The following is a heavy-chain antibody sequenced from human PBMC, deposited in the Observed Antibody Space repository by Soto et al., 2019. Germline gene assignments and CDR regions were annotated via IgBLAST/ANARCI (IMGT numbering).Heavy chain of an antibody. CDR3: AKRRLNTLTSLSDW. CDR1: GFSFSEYG. CDR2: ISGNKMTT. Sequence: EIQLVESGGGLAQPGGSLRLSCVASGFSFSEYGMSWVRQTPQKTLEWVASISGNKMTTFYPDSVKGRFFISRDNSDNTLHLQMNSLRDDDTAIYYCAKRRLNTLTSLSDWWGQGVQVTVSS. V-gene: IGHV3-23*04. J-gene: IGHJ1*01. D-gene: IGHD3-16*02.